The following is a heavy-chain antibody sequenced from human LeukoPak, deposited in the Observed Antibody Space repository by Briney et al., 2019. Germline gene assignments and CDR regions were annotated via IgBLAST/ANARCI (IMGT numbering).Heavy chain of an antibody. CDR3: AKGDQPGITGTTPLVDY. V-gene: IGHV3-33*06. CDR1: GFTFSSYG. D-gene: IGHD1-7*01. CDR2: IWYDGSNK. J-gene: IGHJ4*02. Sequence: GRSLRLSCAASGFTFSSYGMHWVRQAPGKGLEWVAVIWYDGSNKYYADSVKGRFTISRDNSKNTLYLQMNSLRAEDTAVYYCAKGDQPGITGTTPLVDYWGQGTLVTVSS.